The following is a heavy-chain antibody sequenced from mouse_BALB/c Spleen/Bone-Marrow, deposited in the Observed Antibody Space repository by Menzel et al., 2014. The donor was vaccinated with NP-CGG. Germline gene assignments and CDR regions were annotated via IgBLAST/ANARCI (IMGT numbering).Heavy chain of an antibody. J-gene: IGHJ4*01. D-gene: IGHD4-1*02. CDR3: ASHNWDYAMDY. V-gene: IGHV1-14*01. Sequence: SGPELVKPGASVKMSCKASGYTFTSYVMHWVKQKPGQGLEWIGYINPYNDGTKYNEKFKGKATLTSDKSSSTAYMELSSLTSEDSAVYYGASHNWDYAMDYWGQGTSVTVSS. CDR1: GYTFTSYV. CDR2: INPYNDGT.